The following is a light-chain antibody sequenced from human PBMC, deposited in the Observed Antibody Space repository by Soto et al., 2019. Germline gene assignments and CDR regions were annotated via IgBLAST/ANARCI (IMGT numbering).Light chain of an antibody. Sequence: EIVLTQSPGNLSLSPCDRATLSCRASQSVSSSYLAWYQQKPGQAPRLLIYGAFTRATGIPARFSGTGSGTEFTLTISSLEPEDFAVYYCQQRSNWLTFGGGTKVDI. CDR3: QQRSNWLT. CDR2: GAF. CDR1: QSVSSSY. J-gene: IGKJ4*01. V-gene: IGKV3D-20*02.